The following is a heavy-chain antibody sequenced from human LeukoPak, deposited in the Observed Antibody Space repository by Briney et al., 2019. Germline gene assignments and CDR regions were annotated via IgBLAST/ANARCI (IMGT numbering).Heavy chain of an antibody. CDR3: TRGGTVTTAYYDPMDV. Sequence: GGSLRLSCAASGFTFSNYAMSWVRQAPGKGLEWVSAISGSGGSTYYADSVKGRFTISRDNSKNTLYLQMNSLRAEDTAVYYCTRGGTVTTAYYDPMDVWGQGTTVTVSS. CDR2: ISGSGGST. D-gene: IGHD4-17*01. CDR1: GFTFSNYA. V-gene: IGHV3-23*01. J-gene: IGHJ6*02.